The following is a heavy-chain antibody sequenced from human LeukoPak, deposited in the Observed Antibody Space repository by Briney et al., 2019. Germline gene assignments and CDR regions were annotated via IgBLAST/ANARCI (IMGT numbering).Heavy chain of an antibody. V-gene: IGHV3-9*03. J-gene: IGHJ2*01. CDR1: GFTFDDYA. CDR2: ISWNSGSI. Sequence: PGGSLRLSCAASGFTFDDYAKHWVRQAPGKCLEWVSGISWNSGSIGYADSVKGRFTISRDNAKNSLYLQMNSLRAEDMALYYCAKDISAAGTFWYFDLWGRGTLVTVSS. CDR3: AKDISAAGTFWYFDL. D-gene: IGHD6-13*01.